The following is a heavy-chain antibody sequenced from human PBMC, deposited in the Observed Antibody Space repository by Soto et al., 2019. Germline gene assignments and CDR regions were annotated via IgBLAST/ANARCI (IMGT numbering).Heavy chain of an antibody. V-gene: IGHV3-73*02. Sequence: EVQLVESGGGLVQPGESLKLSCAASRFTLSGSAVHWVRQASGKGLEWVGRIRSKTHSYATEYIASVKGRFTMSRDDSNNTAYLQMNGLKTDDTAEYYCTRSGGSYSFGYWGQGTLVTVSS. CDR3: TRSGGSYSFGY. J-gene: IGHJ4*02. CDR2: IRSKTHSYAT. CDR1: RFTLSGSA. D-gene: IGHD1-26*01.